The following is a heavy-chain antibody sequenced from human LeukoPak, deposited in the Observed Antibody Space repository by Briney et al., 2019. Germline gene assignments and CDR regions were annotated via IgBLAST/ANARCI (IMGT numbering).Heavy chain of an antibody. D-gene: IGHD5-18*01. CDR1: GVSISSGDYY. V-gene: IGHV4-39*01. CDR2: IYYSGRT. Sequence: SETLSFTCIVSGVSISSGDYYWGWIRQPPGKGLEWIGSIYYSGRTYYNTPLKSRVTISEDTSMNQFSLKLSFVTAADSAVYYCARHRTAINRYGPYDAFDIWGRGTMVTVSS. J-gene: IGHJ3*02. CDR3: ARHRTAINRYGPYDAFDI.